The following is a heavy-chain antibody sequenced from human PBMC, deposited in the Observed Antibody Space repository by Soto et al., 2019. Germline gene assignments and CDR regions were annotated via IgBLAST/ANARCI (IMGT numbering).Heavy chain of an antibody. J-gene: IGHJ5*02. D-gene: IGHD3-22*01. CDR2: ISGSGGST. CDR1: GFTFSSYA. CDR3: AKDADSSGYYLGLFDP. V-gene: IGHV3-23*01. Sequence: GGSLRLSCAASGFTFSSYAMSWVRQAPGKGLEWVSAISGSGGSTYYADSVKGRFTISRDNSKNTLYLQMNSLRAEDTAVYYCAKDADSSGYYLGLFDPWGQGTLVTVSS.